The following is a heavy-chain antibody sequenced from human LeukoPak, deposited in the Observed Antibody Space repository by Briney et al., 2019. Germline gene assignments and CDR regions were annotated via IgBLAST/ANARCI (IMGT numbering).Heavy chain of an antibody. CDR3: AGHGGASVIVGFLHAFDI. Sequence: SETLSLTCAVSGGSTTSYYWSWIRQPPGKGLEWIGYIYYSGSTNYNLSLKSRVTISVDTSKNQFSLKLTSVTAADTAVYYCAGHGGASVIVGFLHAFDIWGQGTMVTVSS. J-gene: IGHJ3*02. D-gene: IGHD3-22*01. V-gene: IGHV4-59*08. CDR2: IYYSGST. CDR1: GGSTTSYY.